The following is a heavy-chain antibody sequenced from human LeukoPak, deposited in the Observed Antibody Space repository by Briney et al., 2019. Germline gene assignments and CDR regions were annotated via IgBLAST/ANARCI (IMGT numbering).Heavy chain of an antibody. CDR2: IYTSGST. Sequence: SQTLSLTCTVSGGSISSGSYYWSWIRQPAGKGLEWIGRIYTSGSTNYNPSLKSRVTISVDTSKNQFSLKLSSVTAADTAVYYCARVRGYCTNGVSSYYYYYMDVWGKGITVTVSS. CDR1: GGSISSGSYY. J-gene: IGHJ6*03. V-gene: IGHV4-61*02. D-gene: IGHD2-8*01. CDR3: ARVRGYCTNGVSSYYYYYMDV.